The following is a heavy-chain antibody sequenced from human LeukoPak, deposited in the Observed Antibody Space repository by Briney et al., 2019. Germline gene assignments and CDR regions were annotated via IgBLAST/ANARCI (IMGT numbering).Heavy chain of an antibody. J-gene: IGHJ6*02. CDR3: AKDGGGSLEWLPPMDV. V-gene: IGHV3-23*01. CDR1: GFTFSSHA. D-gene: IGHD3-3*01. Sequence: GGSLRLSCAASGFTFSSHAMGWVRQAPGKGLEWVSSITGSGGSTYYGDSVKGRFTISRDNSENTLYLQMNSLRAEDTAVYYCAKDGGGSLEWLPPMDVWGQGTTVTVSS. CDR2: ITGSGGST.